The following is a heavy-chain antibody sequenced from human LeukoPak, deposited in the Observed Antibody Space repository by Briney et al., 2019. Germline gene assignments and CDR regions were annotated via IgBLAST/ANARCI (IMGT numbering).Heavy chain of an antibody. D-gene: IGHD4-11*01. CDR1: GGSISSTSYQ. CDR2: IYFGGNT. CDR3: ATLRRTAVTTYNYYHYMDV. J-gene: IGHJ6*03. Sequence: SETLSLTCTVSGGSISSTSYQWGWLRQPPGRGLEWIGNIYFGGNTYYNPSLNYRVTVSVDTPKNQFSLQLSSVTAADTAVYYCATLRRTAVTTYNYYHYMDVWGKGTTVTVSS. V-gene: IGHV4-39*01.